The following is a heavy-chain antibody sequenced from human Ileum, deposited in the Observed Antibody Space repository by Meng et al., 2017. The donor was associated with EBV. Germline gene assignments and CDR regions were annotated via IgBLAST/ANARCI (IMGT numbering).Heavy chain of an antibody. CDR3: ARGRRFGSGRYALDY. V-gene: IGHV4-4*02. CDR2: IYHSGST. CDR1: GASIGSSYW. D-gene: IGHD3-10*01. Sequence: QVQVQESRPGLAKPSGTLSLICSVSGASIGSSYWWTWVRQPPEKGLEWIGEIYHSGSTNYNPSLKSRLTLSVDKSKSQFSLELISVTAADTAVYYCARGRRFGSGRYALDYWGQGTLVTVSS. J-gene: IGHJ4*02.